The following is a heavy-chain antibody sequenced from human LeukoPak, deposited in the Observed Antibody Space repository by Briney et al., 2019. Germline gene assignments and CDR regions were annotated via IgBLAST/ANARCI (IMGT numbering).Heavy chain of an antibody. D-gene: IGHD3-22*01. CDR3: AGKAYHYYDSSGYYLTLDY. J-gene: IGHJ4*02. CDR1: GGTFSSYA. CDR2: IIPIFGTA. Sequence: ASVKVSCKASGGTFSSYAISWVRQAPGQGLEWMGGIIPIFGTANYAQKFQGRVTITADESTSTAYMELSSLRSEDTAVYYCAGKAYHYYDSSGYYLTLDYWGQGTLVTVSS. V-gene: IGHV1-69*13.